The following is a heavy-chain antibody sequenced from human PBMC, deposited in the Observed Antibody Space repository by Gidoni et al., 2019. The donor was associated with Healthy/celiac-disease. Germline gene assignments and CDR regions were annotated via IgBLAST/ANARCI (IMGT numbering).Heavy chain of an antibody. CDR1: GFPFDDYA. J-gene: IGHJ4*02. CDR3: AKDLGAAAQGDY. V-gene: IGHV3-43*02. Sequence: EVQLVESGGGVVQPGGSLRLSCAASGFPFDDYAMHWVRQAPGKGLEWVSLISGDGGSTYYADAVKGRFTISRDNSKNSLYLQMNSLRTEDTALYYCAKDLGAAAQGDYWGQGTLVTVSS. CDR2: ISGDGGST. D-gene: IGHD6-13*01.